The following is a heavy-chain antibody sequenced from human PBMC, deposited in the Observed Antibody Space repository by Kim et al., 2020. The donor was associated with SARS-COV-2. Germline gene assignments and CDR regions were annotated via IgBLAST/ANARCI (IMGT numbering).Heavy chain of an antibody. CDR3: ARGVVPAGRVDP. V-gene: IGHV1-2*06. CDR2: INPNSGGT. D-gene: IGHD2-2*01. CDR1: GYTFTGYY. J-gene: IGHJ5*02. Sequence: ASVKVSCKASGYTFTGYYMHWVRQAPGQGLEWMGRINPNSGGTNYAQKFQGRVTMTRDTSISTAYMELSRLRSDDTAVYYCARGVVPAGRVDPWGQGTLVTVSS.